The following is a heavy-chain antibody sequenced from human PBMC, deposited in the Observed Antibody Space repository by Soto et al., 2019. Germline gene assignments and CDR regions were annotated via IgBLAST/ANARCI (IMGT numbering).Heavy chain of an antibody. CDR3: ATKDVFDY. CDR2: ISGSGGST. CDR1: GFTFSCYA. V-gene: IGHV3-23*01. J-gene: IGHJ4*02. Sequence: GGSLRLSCADSGFTFSCYAMSRVRQAPEKGLEWVSAISGSGGSTYYADSVKGRFTISRDNAKNTLYLQMNSLRAEDTAVYYCATKDVFDYWGQGTLVTVSS.